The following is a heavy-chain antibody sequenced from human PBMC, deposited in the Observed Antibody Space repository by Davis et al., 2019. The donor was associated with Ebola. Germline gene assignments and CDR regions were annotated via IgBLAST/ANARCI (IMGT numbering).Heavy chain of an antibody. D-gene: IGHD4-23*01. CDR3: AREEMVVTPGAEYFQH. CDR2: INPNSGGT. J-gene: IGHJ1*01. Sequence: ASVKVSCKASGYTFTGYYMHWVRQAPGQGLEWMGWINPNSGGTNYAQKFQGRVTMTRDTSISTAYMELSRLRSDDTAVYYCAREEMVVTPGAEYFQHWGQGTLVTVSS. V-gene: IGHV1-2*02. CDR1: GYTFTGYY.